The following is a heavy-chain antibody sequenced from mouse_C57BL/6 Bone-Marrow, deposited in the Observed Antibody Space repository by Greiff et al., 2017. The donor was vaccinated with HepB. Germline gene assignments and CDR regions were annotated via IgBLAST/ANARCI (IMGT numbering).Heavy chain of an antibody. J-gene: IGHJ1*03. CDR3: ARDGSSSYWYFDV. CDR2: ILPGSGST. D-gene: IGHD1-1*01. CDR1: GYTFTGYW. Sequence: VQLQQSGAELMKPGASVKLSCKATGYTFTGYWIEWVKQRPGHGLEWIGEILPGSGSTNYNEKFKGKATFTADTSSNTAYMQLSSLTTEESAIYYCARDGSSSYWYFDVWGTGTTVTVSS. V-gene: IGHV1-9*01.